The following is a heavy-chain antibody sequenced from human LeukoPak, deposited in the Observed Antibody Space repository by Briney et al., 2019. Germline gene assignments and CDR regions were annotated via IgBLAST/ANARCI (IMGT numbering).Heavy chain of an antibody. D-gene: IGHD2-21*01. CDR1: GGSFSGYY. CDR2: IYHSGST. Sequence: SETLSLTCAVYGGSFSGYYWGWIRQPPGKGLEWIGSIYHSGSTYYNPSLKSRVTISVDTSKNQFSLKQSTVTAADTAVYYCARDEDVFGVDYWGQGTLVTVSS. J-gene: IGHJ4*02. CDR3: ARDEDVFGVDY. V-gene: IGHV4-38-2*02.